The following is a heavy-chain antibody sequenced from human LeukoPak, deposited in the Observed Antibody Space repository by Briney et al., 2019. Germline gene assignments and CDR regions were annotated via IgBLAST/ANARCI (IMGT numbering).Heavy chain of an antibody. CDR3: TKAPLRSCSGAFCYPFDY. V-gene: IGHV3-23*01. CDR1: GFTFSNYA. J-gene: IGHJ4*02. Sequence: GGSLRLSCAASGFTFSNYAMSWVRQTPGKGLEWVAATVGGRPDTYHAESLKGRFTVSRDDSRDTLFLQMNRLSVDDTAIYYCTKAPLRSCSGAFCYPFDYWGQGTLVTVSS. D-gene: IGHD2-8*02. CDR2: TVGGRPDT.